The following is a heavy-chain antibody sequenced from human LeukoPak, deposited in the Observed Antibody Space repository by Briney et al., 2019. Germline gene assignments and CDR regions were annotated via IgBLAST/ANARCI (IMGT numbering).Heavy chain of an antibody. V-gene: IGHV3-23*01. CDR2: LSGSGGRT. D-gene: IGHD2-8*01. CDR3: AKDLHYCSNGVCYLDS. Sequence: GGSLRLSCAASGFTFSSYAMSWVRQAPGKGLEWVSALSGSGGRTYYADSVKGRFTVSRDSSKNTLFLQMNSLRADDTAVYYCAKDLHYCSNGVCYLDSWGQGTLVTVSS. J-gene: IGHJ4*02. CDR1: GFTFSSYA.